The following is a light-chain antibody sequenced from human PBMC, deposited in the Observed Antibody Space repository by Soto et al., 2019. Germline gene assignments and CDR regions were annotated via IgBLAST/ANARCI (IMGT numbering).Light chain of an antibody. J-gene: IGKJ2*01. V-gene: IGKV3-20*01. CDR3: QQDGPYT. Sequence: ESLFTLSPATFSLRPGDEATLSCRASQDINPYLGWYQQKPGQPPRLLIYGASTRATGIPDRFSGSGSGADFTLTISRLEPEDFAVYYCQQDGPYTFGQGTKV. CDR1: QDINPY. CDR2: GAS.